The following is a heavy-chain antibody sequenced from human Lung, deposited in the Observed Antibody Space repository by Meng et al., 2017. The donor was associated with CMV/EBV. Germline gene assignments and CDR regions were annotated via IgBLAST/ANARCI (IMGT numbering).Heavy chain of an antibody. CDR2: INSGGTTT. V-gene: IGHV3-74*01. CDR1: GFSFSSYW. CDR3: ARDVMGWFDP. J-gene: IGHJ5*02. D-gene: IGHD2-8*01. Sequence: DGRLVGSGGGLVQPGESLRLSCVASGFSFSSYWMHWVRQSPGKGLVWVARINSGGTTTTYADSVKGRFTISRDNAKNTLYLQMNSLRGEDTAVYYCARDVMGWFDPWGQGALVTVSS.